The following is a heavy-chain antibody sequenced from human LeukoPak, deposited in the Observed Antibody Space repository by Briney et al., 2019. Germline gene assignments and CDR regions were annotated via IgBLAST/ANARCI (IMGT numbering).Heavy chain of an antibody. Sequence: GASVKVSCKASGYTFTGYYMHWVRQAPGQGLEWMGWINPNSGGTNYAQKFQGRVTMTRDTSISTAYMELSRLRSDDTAVYYCARVSGDYVWGSYRLDYFDYWGQGTLVTVSS. D-gene: IGHD3-16*02. V-gene: IGHV1-2*02. CDR2: INPNSGGT. CDR1: GYTFTGYY. J-gene: IGHJ4*02. CDR3: ARVSGDYVWGSYRLDYFDY.